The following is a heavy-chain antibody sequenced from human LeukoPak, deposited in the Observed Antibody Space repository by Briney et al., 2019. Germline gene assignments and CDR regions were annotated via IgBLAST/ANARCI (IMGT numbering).Heavy chain of an antibody. CDR1: GFTFSSYE. D-gene: IGHD3-22*01. V-gene: IGHV3-48*03. CDR2: ISSSGSTI. CDR3: ARDGSYYYYDSSGYIDY. J-gene: IGHJ4*02. Sequence: GGSLRLSCAASGFTFSSYEMNWVRQAPGKGLEWVSYISSSGSTIYYADSVKGRFTISRDNAKNSLYLQMNSLRAEDTAVYYCARDGSYYYYDSSGYIDYWGQGTLVTVSS.